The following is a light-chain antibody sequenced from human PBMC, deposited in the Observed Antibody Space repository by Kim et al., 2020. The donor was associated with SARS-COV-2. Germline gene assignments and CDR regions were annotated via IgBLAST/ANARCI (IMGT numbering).Light chain of an antibody. Sequence: VSPGERATFSCRASESVRRNVAWYQQKPGQAPRLLIYGGSTRATGIPAKFSDSGWGTEFTLTISSLQSDDSAVYYCQQYSNWPPYSFGQGTKLEI. J-gene: IGKJ2*03. CDR3: QQYSNWPPYS. CDR2: GGS. CDR1: ESVRRN. V-gene: IGKV3D-15*01.